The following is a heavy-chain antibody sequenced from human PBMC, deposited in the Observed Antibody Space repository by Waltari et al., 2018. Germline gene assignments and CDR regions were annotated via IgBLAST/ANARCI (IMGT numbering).Heavy chain of an antibody. CDR2: IKEDGSER. CDR1: GFNFSVYW. CDR3: ARCFGIIIMGSYYYGMGV. V-gene: IGHV3-7*01. J-gene: IGHJ6*02. D-gene: IGHD3-3*01. Sequence: EVQLVESGGNLVQPGGSLRLSCEASGFNFSVYWMTWVRQAPGKGLEWVANIKEDGSERYYVDSVKGRFTISGNNDNNSLYLQMNSLRAEDTAVYYCARCFGIIIMGSYYYGMGVWGQGTTVSVSS.